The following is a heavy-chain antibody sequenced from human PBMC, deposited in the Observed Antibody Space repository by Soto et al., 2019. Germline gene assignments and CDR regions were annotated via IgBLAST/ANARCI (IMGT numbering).Heavy chain of an antibody. V-gene: IGHV4-34*01. CDR3: ARGRDAYKLGNV. D-gene: IGHD1-1*01. J-gene: IGHJ6*02. CDR2: IHPSGST. Sequence: QVQLQQWGAGLLKPSETLSLTCAVSGGSLSDYYWPWIRQSPGKGLEWIGEIHPSGSTNYNPSLRSPVTISLATSKTQLSLKLTSLTAADTAVYYCARGRDAYKLGNVWGHGTTVTVSS. CDR1: GGSLSDYY.